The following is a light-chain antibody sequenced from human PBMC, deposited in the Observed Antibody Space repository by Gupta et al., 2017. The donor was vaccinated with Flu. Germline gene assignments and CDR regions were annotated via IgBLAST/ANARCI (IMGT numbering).Light chain of an antibody. CDR1: SCDVGSDHY. Sequence: TGTSCDVGSDHYVSGYQQTSGKAHKLVIYNLYKRAGGVPGYFSGSKSGNTASLTIWGLKAEEDDDYYYCAYAVNDTSVFGGGTKLTVL. V-gene: IGLV2-11*03. CDR2: NLY. CDR3: CAYAVNDTSV. J-gene: IGLJ3*02.